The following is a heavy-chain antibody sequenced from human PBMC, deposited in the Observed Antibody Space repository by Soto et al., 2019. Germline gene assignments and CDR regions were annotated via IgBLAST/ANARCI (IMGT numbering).Heavy chain of an antibody. CDR1: GGTLSNFY. CDR3: TRTRTTGWFSPVDS. CDR2: IHYRGTT. D-gene: IGHD6-19*01. Sequence: VQLQESGPGLVKPAETLSLTCTVSGGTLSNFYWSWVRQSPGKGLEWIGYIHYRGTTNYSPSLTSRVIMSIDASKNQFSLTLKSVTAADTAVYYCTRTRTTGWFSPVDSWGQGIPVTVSS. J-gene: IGHJ4*02. V-gene: IGHV4-59*01.